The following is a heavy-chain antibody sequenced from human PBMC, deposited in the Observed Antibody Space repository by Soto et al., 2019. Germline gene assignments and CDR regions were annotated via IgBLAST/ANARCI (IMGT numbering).Heavy chain of an antibody. Sequence: GGSLRLSCAASGFSVSSYHMSWVRQAPGKGLEWVSGIDSDAKTFYADSVNGRFIISRDNSENTLFLQLNSLRAEDTAVYFCARDGYSFALNFWGPGTLVTVSS. V-gene: IGHV3-53*01. J-gene: IGHJ4*02. CDR3: ARDGYSFALNF. CDR2: IDSDAKT. CDR1: GFSVSSYH. D-gene: IGHD5-18*01.